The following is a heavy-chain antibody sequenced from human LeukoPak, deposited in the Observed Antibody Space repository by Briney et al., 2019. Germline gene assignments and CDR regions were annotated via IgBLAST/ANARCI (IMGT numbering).Heavy chain of an antibody. CDR2: IWYDGSNK. Sequence: GGSLRLSCAASGFTSSSYGMHWVRQAPGKGLEGVAVIWYDGSNKYYADSVKGRFTISRDNSKNTLYLQMNSLRAEDTAVYYCARARPGIAVADYYFDYWGQGTLVTVSS. J-gene: IGHJ4*02. CDR1: GFTSSSYG. CDR3: ARARPGIAVADYYFDY. D-gene: IGHD6-19*01. V-gene: IGHV3-33*01.